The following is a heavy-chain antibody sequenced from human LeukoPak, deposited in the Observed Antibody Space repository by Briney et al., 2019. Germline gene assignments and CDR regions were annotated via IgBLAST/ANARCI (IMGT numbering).Heavy chain of an antibody. CDR2: TFYRSKWYY. D-gene: IGHD2-2*01. CDR3: ARAFRAMPGRRKSDY. Sequence: SQTLSLTCSVAGDSVSSNSAAWNWIRQSPSRGLEWLGRTFYRSKWYYDYAVSVKSLIIISPDTSKNQFSLQLSWVTPEATAVYSCARAFRAMPGRRKSDYWGQGILVTASS. V-gene: IGHV6-1*01. CDR1: GDSVSSNSAA. J-gene: IGHJ4*02.